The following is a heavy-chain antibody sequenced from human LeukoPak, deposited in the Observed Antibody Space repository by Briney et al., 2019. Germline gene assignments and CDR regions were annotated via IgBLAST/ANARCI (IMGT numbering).Heavy chain of an antibody. CDR2: IIPILGIA. V-gene: IGHV1-69*10. CDR1: GGTFSSYA. CDR3: ATETYYYYYYGMDV. Sequence: EASVKVSCKASGGTFSSYAISWVRQAPGQGLEWMGGIIPILGIANYAQKFQGRVTITADKSTSTAYMELSSLRSEDTAVYYCATETYYYYYYGMDVWGQGTTVTVSS. J-gene: IGHJ6*02.